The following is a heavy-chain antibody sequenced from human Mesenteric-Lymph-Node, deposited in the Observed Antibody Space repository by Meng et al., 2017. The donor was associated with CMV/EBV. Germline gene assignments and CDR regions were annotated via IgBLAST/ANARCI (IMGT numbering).Heavy chain of an antibody. CDR2: IFYSGST. Sequence: GSLRLSCTVSGGSISSYYWSWIRQPPGKGLEWIGYIFYSGSTNYNPSLKSRVTISVDTSENQFSLKLSSVTAADTAVYYCARDGYDFWSGSYLTSYYYGIDVWGQGTTVTVSS. D-gene: IGHD3-3*01. CDR1: GGSISSYY. CDR3: ARDGYDFWSGSYLTSYYYGIDV. V-gene: IGHV4-59*01. J-gene: IGHJ6*02.